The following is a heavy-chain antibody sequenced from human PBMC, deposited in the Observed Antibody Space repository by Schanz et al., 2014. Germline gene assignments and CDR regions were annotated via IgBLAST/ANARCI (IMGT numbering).Heavy chain of an antibody. J-gene: IGHJ4*02. CDR1: GYTFINSD. CDR2: MNPKSGNT. Sequence: QVQLVQSGAEVKNPGASVKVSCKASGYTFINSDINWVRQAAGQGLEWMGWMNPKSGNTGYAQKFQGRVTMTRDTSISTAYMELSRLTSDDTAVYYCAREGGPGNGRVFNYWGQGTLVTVSS. D-gene: IGHD1-26*01. V-gene: IGHV1-8*02. CDR3: AREGGPGNGRVFNY.